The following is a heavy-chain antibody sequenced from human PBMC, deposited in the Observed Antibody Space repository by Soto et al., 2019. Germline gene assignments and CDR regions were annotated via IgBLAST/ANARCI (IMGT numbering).Heavy chain of an antibody. Sequence: SETLSLTCTVSGGSISSSSYYWGWIRQPPGKGLEWIGSIYYSGSTYYNPSLKSRVTISVDTSKNQFSLKLSSVTAADTAVFYCACIFSGGYGYGFYYYGMDVWGQGTTVTVSS. J-gene: IGHJ6*02. CDR3: ACIFSGGYGYGFYYYGMDV. CDR2: IYYSGST. CDR1: GGSISSSSYY. V-gene: IGHV4-39*01. D-gene: IGHD5-18*01.